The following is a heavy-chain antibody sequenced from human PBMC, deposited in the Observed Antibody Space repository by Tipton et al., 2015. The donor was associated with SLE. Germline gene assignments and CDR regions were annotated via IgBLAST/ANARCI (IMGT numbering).Heavy chain of an antibody. V-gene: IGHV1-3*01. J-gene: IGHJ4*02. D-gene: IGHD3-3*01. CDR3: ARRGGLGGGRDFWSGPAPLFDY. CDR1: GYTFTSYA. Sequence: QSGPEVKKPGASVKVSCKASGYTFTSYAMHWVRQAPGQRLEWMGWINAGNGNTKYSQKFQGRVTITRDTSASTAYMELSSLRSENTACYYWARRGGLGGGRDFWSGPAPLFDYWGQGTLVTVSS. CDR2: INAGNGNT.